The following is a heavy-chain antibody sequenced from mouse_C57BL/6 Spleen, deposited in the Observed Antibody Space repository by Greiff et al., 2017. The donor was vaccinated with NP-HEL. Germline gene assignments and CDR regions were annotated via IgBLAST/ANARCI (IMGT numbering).Heavy chain of an antibody. CDR2: IDPANGNT. V-gene: IGHV14-3*01. J-gene: IGHJ2*01. D-gene: IGHD1-1*01. CDR1: GFTIKNTY. Sequence: VQLQQSVAELVRPGASVKLSCTASGFTIKNTYMHWVKQRPEQGLEWIGRIDPANGNTKYAPKFQGKATITADTTSNTAYLQLSSLTSEDTAIYYCASTTVVANFPFDYWGQGTTLTVSS. CDR3: ASTTVVANFPFDY.